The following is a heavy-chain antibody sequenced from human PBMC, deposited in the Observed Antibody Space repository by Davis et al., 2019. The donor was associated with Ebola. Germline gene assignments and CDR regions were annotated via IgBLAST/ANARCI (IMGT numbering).Heavy chain of an antibody. CDR1: GFTFSSYW. J-gene: IGHJ4*02. D-gene: IGHD5-18*01. CDR2: IKQDGSEK. V-gene: IGHV3-7*03. CDR3: ARVFSAMGTWGIDY. Sequence: GESLKISCAASGFTFSSYWMSWVRQAPGKGLEWVANIKQDGSEKYYVDSVKGRFTISRDNAKNSLYLQMNSLRAEDTAVYYCARVFSAMGTWGIDYWGQGTLVTVSS.